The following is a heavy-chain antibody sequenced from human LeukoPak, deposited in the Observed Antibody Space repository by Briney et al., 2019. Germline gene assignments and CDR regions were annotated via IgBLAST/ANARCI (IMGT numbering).Heavy chain of an antibody. V-gene: IGHV4-39*07. CDR2: IYHSGST. CDR1: GGSISSSSYY. D-gene: IGHD5-18*01. CDR3: ARSRQIQLWLEFDY. J-gene: IGHJ4*02. Sequence: KASETLSLTCTVSGGSISSSSYYWGWIRQPPGKGLEWIGEIYHSGSTNYNPSLKSRVTTSVDTSKNQFSLKLSSVTAADTAVYYCARSRQIQLWLEFDYWGQGTLVTVSS.